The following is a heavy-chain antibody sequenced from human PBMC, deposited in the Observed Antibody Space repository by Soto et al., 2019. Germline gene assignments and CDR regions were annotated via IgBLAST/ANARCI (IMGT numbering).Heavy chain of an antibody. V-gene: IGHV3-30*18. CDR2: ISFDGSNT. CDR1: GFTFSSYG. Sequence: QVQMVGSGGGVVQPGRSLRLSCVASGFTFSSYGMHWVRQAPGKGLEWVAVISFDGSNTYYADSVKGRFTISRDNSKNTLYLQMNSLRAEDTAVYYCAKGLELGSWFDPWGQGTLVTVSS. CDR3: AKGLELGSWFDP. D-gene: IGHD1-7*01. J-gene: IGHJ5*02.